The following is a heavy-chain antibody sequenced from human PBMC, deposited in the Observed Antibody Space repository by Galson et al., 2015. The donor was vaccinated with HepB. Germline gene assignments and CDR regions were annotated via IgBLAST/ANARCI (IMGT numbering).Heavy chain of an antibody. V-gene: IGHV3-15*01. D-gene: IGHD5-24*01. J-gene: IGHJ3*02. Sequence: SLRLSCAASGFTFSNAWMSWVRQAPGKGLEWVGRIKSKTDGGTTDYAAPVKGRFTISRDDSKNTLYLQMNSLKTEDTAVYYCTTDSGWLQFNPDAFDIWGQGTMVTVSS. CDR1: GFTFSNAW. CDR2: IKSKTDGGTT. CDR3: TTDSGWLQFNPDAFDI.